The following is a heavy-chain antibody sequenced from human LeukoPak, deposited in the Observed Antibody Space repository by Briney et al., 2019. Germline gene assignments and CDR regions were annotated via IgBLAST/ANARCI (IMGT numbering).Heavy chain of an antibody. CDR3: ARGGSSWYVY. V-gene: IGHV7-4-1*02. D-gene: IGHD6-13*01. J-gene: IGHJ4*02. CDR1: EYTFTSYA. Sequence: ASVKVSCKASEYTFTSYAMNWVRQAPGQGLEWMGWINTNTGNPTYARGFTGRFVFSLDTSVNTAYLEISSLKGEDSAVYYCARGGSSWYVYWGQGTLVTVSS. CDR2: INTNTGNP.